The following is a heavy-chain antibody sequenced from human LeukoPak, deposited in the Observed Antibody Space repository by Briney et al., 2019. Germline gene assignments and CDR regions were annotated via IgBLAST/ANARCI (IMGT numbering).Heavy chain of an antibody. CDR1: GGSIRSSSDY. CDR2: IYYSGST. V-gene: IGHV4-39*02. J-gene: IGHJ5*02. CDR3: ASRDYDIGCFDP. Sequence: PSETLSLTCTVSGGSIRSSSDYWAWVRQPPGKGLEWIGGIYYSGSTYYNPSLKSRVTISVGTSKNHFSPNLLSVTAADTAVYYCASRDYDIGCFDPWGQGTLVTVCS. D-gene: IGHD3-22*01.